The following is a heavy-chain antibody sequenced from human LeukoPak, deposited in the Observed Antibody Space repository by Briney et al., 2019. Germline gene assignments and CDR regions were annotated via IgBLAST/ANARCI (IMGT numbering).Heavy chain of an antibody. CDR1: GGSFSAYY. Sequence: SETLSLTCAVYGGSFSAYYWSWVRQPPGKGLEWVGEINHSGSTNYNPSLKSRVTISIDTSKNKFSLEMSSVTAADTAVYYCARGRGARSSRWYNWFDPWGQGTLVTASS. D-gene: IGHD6-13*01. V-gene: IGHV4-34*01. J-gene: IGHJ5*02. CDR3: ARGRGARSSRWYNWFDP. CDR2: INHSGST.